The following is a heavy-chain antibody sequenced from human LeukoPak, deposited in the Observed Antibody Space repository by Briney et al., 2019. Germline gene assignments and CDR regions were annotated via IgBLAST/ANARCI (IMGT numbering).Heavy chain of an antibody. J-gene: IGHJ4*02. CDR3: VRDGYDKSGYYYND. D-gene: IGHD3-22*01. CDR2: NYRAGPT. V-gene: IGHV3-69-1*01. Sequence: NYRAGPTYYADSVKGRFTISRDNAKNSLYLQMNSLRAEDTAVYYCVRDGYDKSGYYYNDWGQGTLVTVSS.